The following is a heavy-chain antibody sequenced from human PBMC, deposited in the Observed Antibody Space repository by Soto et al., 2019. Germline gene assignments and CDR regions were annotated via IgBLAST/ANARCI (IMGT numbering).Heavy chain of an antibody. V-gene: IGHV3-21*01. J-gene: IGHJ6*02. Sequence: GGSLRLSCAASGFTFSSYSMNWVRQAPGKGLEWVSSISSSSSYIYYADSVKGRFTISRDNAKNSLYLQMNSLRAEDTAVYYCARDRDVVVPPTSGMDVWGQGTTVTVS. D-gene: IGHD2-2*01. CDR2: ISSSSSYI. CDR3: ARDRDVVVPPTSGMDV. CDR1: GFTFSSYS.